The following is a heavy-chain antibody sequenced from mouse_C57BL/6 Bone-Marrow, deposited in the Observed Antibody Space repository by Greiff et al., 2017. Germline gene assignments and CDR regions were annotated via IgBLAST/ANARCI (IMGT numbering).Heavy chain of an antibody. V-gene: IGHV1-4*01. Sequence: VQLQESGAELARPGASVKMSCKASGYTFTSYTMHWVKQRPGQGLEWIGYINPSSGYTKYNQKFKDKATLTADKSSSTAYMQLSSLTSEDSAVYYCARGRGQLRLRFAYWGQGTLVRVTA. CDR2: INPSSGYT. J-gene: IGHJ3*01. CDR3: ARGRGQLRLRFAY. D-gene: IGHD3-2*02. CDR1: GYTFTSYT.